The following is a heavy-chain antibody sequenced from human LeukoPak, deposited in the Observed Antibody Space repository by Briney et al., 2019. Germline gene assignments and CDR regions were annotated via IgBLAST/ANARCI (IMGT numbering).Heavy chain of an antibody. V-gene: IGHV1-8*01. D-gene: IGHD4-11*01. CDR2: MNPNSGNT. CDR1: GYKFTSYD. Sequence: ASVKVSCKASGYKFTSYDFNWLRQATGQGLEWMGWMNPNSGNTGYAQKFQGRVTMTRDTSITTAYMELSSLRSEDTAVYYCARGDLFGYSNFYYYMDVWGKGTTVTVSS. CDR3: ARGDLFGYSNFYYYMDV. J-gene: IGHJ6*03.